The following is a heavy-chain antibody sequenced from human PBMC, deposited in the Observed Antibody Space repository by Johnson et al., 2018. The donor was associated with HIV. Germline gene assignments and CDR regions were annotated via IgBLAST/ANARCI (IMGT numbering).Heavy chain of an antibody. CDR2: ISWNSGRI. D-gene: IGHD5-12*01. Sequence: VQLVESGGGLIQPGGSLRLSCAASGFTFDDYAMHWVRQAPGKGLEWVSGISWNSGRIGYADSVKGRFTISRDNAKNSLYLQMNSLRAEDTALYYCAKVGSGYDLVDAFDIWGQGTMVTVSS. J-gene: IGHJ3*02. CDR3: AKVGSGYDLVDAFDI. CDR1: GFTFDDYA. V-gene: IGHV3-9*01.